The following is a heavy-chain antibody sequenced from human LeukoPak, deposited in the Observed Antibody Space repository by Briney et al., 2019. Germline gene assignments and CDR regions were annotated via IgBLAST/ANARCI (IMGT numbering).Heavy chain of an antibody. CDR1: GGTFSSYA. V-gene: IGHV1-69*13. J-gene: IGHJ4*02. CDR2: IIPIFGTA. CDR3: ARVLLEWLLIDY. Sequence: AASVKVSCKASGGTFSSYAIGWVRQAPGQGLEWMGGIIPIFGTANYAQKFQGRVTITADESTSTAYMELSSLRSEDTAVYYCARVLLEWLLIDYWGQGTLVTVSS. D-gene: IGHD3-3*01.